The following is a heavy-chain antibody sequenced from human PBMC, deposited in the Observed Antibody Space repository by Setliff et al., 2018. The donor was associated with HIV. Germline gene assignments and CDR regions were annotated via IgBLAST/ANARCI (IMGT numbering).Heavy chain of an antibody. CDR2: IYYSGST. J-gene: IGHJ6*03. CDR3: ASGEGELLWFGGQYYYYMDV. V-gene: IGHV4-31*03. Sequence: LSLTCTVSGGSISSGGYYWSWIRQHPGKGLEWIGYIYYSGSTYYNPSLKSRVTISVDTSKNQFSLKLSSVTAADTAVYYCASGEGELLWFGGQYYYYMDVWGKGTTVTVSS. CDR1: GGSISSGGYY. D-gene: IGHD3-10*01.